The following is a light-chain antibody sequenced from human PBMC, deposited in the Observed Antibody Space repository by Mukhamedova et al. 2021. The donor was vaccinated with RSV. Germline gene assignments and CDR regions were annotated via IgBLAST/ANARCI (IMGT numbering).Light chain of an antibody. J-gene: IGKJ5*01. V-gene: IGKV1-39*01. Sequence: WYQRRVHGKAPNLLIYAASTLQSGVPPRFSGSGSGTDFTLTINTPQPEDFATYYCQQSYSTPPGTFGQGTRLEIK. CDR2: AAS. CDR3: QQSYSTPPGT.